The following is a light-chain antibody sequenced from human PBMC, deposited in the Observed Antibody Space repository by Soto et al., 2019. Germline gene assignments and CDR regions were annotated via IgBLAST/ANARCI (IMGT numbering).Light chain of an antibody. J-gene: IGKJ5*01. CDR2: RAS. CDR3: QQYNKWPLIT. V-gene: IGKV3-15*01. Sequence: EIVLTQSPATLSVSPGEGASLSCRASQTVGSLLAWYRQKPGQAPRLLIYRASTRAAGLPDRFSGSGSETDFTLTISSLQSEDFAIYYCQQYNKWPLITFGQGTRLEIK. CDR1: QTVGSL.